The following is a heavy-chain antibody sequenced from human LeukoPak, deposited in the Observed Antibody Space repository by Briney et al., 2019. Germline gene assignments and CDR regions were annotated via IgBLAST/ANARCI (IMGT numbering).Heavy chain of an antibody. CDR3: ARDAPRNDYGDYRTGY. V-gene: IGHV1-2*02. D-gene: IGHD4-17*01. Sequence: ASVKVSCKASGYTFTGYYMHWVRQAPGQGLEWMGWINPNSGGTNYAQKFQGRVTMTRDTSISTAYMELSRLRSDDTAVYYCARDAPRNDYGDYRTGYWGQGTLVTVSS. J-gene: IGHJ4*02. CDR1: GYTFTGYY. CDR2: INPNSGGT.